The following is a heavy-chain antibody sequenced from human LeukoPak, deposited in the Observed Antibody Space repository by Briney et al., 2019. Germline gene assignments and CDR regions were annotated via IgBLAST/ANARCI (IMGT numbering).Heavy chain of an antibody. J-gene: IGHJ3*02. CDR1: GFTVSSNY. D-gene: IGHD5-12*01. V-gene: IGHV3-53*01. CDR3: ASSLSGSDAFDI. CDR2: IYSGGST. Sequence: PGGSLRLSCAASGFTVSSNYVSWVRQAPGKGLEWVSVIYSGGSTYYADSVKGRFTISRDNSKNTLYLQMNSLRAEDTAVYYCASSLSGSDAFDIWGQGTMVTVSS.